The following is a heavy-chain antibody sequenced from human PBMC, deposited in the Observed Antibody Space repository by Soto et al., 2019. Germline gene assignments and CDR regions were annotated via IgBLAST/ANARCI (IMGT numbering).Heavy chain of an antibody. CDR2: IYYSGST. Sequence: SSETLSLTCTVSGGSISSYYWSWIRQPPGKGLEWIGYIYYSGSTNYNPSLKSRVTISVDTSKNQFSLKLSSVTAADTAVYYCARQSPSGWRFDYWGQGTLVTVSS. CDR1: GGSISSYY. CDR3: ARQSPSGWRFDY. J-gene: IGHJ4*02. D-gene: IGHD6-19*01. V-gene: IGHV4-59*08.